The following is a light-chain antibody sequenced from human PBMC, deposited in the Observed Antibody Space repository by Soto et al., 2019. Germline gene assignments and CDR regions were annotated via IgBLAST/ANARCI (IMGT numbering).Light chain of an antibody. CDR2: GAS. Sequence: ERVMTQSPATLSVSPGEVATVSCRASQTVRNNYLAWYQQKPGQAPRLLVYGASNRATGIPDRFSGSGSGTDFTLTISRLEPEDFAVYYCQQRSHGLTFGGGTKVDIK. CDR3: QQRSHGLT. V-gene: IGKV3D-20*02. CDR1: QTVRNNY. J-gene: IGKJ4*01.